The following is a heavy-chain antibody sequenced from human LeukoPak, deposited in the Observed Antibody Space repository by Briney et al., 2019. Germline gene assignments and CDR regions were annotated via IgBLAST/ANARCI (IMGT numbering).Heavy chain of an antibody. V-gene: IGHV1-2*02. Sequence: ASVKVSCKASGYTFTVYYMHWVRQAPGQGLEWMGWINPNTGGTNYAQKFQGRVTMTSDTSLSTAYMELSRLRSDDTAVCYCAKDGARWYWGQGTLVTVSS. J-gene: IGHJ4*02. CDR2: INPNTGGT. D-gene: IGHD3-16*01. CDR1: GYTFTVYY. CDR3: AKDGARWY.